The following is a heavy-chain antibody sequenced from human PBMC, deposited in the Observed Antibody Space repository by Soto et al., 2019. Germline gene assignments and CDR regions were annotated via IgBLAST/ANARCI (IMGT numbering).Heavy chain of an antibody. CDR3: AKTYYYVSGTYFAWFDP. CDR2: IKHSGGT. J-gene: IGHJ5*02. D-gene: IGHD3-10*01. Sequence: SETLSLTCDVYGGSFSGYYWSWIRQSPGKGLEWIGQIKHSGGTNYNPLLKSRVTISVDTPRNQFSLKLSSVTAADTAVYFCAKTYYYVSGTYFAWFDPWGQGTRVTV. V-gene: IGHV4-34*01. CDR1: GGSFSGYY.